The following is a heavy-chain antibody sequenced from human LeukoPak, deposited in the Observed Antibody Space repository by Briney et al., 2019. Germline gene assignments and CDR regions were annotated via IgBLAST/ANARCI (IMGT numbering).Heavy chain of an antibody. V-gene: IGHV3-15*01. Sequence: GGSLRLSCAASGFTFNNAWMNWVRQAPGKGLEWVGRIKSKTDGGTTDYAASVKGRFTISTDDSKKTLYMQMNSLKTEDTAVYYCTGRNFDYWGQGTLVTVSS. CDR2: IKSKTDGGTT. CDR1: GFTFNNAW. J-gene: IGHJ4*02. CDR3: TGRNFDY.